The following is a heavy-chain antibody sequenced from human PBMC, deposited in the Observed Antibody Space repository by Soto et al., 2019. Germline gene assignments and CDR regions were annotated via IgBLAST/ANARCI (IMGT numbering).Heavy chain of an antibody. CDR1: GGTFSSYA. Sequence: SVKVSCTASGGTFSSYAISWVRQAPGQGLEWMGGIIPIFGTANYAQKFQGRVTITADESTSTAYMELSSLRSEDTAVYYCASRAGSTVTTDYSGMDVWGQGTTVTVSS. CDR2: IIPIFGTA. J-gene: IGHJ6*02. CDR3: ASRAGSTVTTDYSGMDV. V-gene: IGHV1-69*13. D-gene: IGHD4-17*01.